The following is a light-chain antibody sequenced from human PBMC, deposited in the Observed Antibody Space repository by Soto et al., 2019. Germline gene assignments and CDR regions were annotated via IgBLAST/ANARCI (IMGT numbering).Light chain of an antibody. J-gene: IGLJ2*01. CDR3: GTWDSSLSSVV. CDR1: SSNIGNNY. CDR2: DNN. V-gene: IGLV1-51*01. Sequence: QSVLTQPLSVSAAPGQKVTISCSGSSSNIGNNYVSWYQQLPGTAPKLLIYDNNERPSGIPDRFSGSKSGTSATLGITGLQTGDEADYYCGTWDSSLSSVVFGGGTKLTVL.